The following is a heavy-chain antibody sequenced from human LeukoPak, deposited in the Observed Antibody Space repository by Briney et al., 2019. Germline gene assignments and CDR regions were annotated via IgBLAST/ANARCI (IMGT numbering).Heavy chain of an antibody. Sequence: PGGSLRLSCIVSGFTFRNYWMRWVRQAPGKGLEWVSRIDSDGSSTTYADPVKGRFTISRDNAKNTVFLQMSGLTVEDTAVYYCARTISYFDYWGRGTLVTVSS. V-gene: IGHV3-74*01. J-gene: IGHJ4*02. CDR2: IDSDGSST. CDR3: ARTISYFDY. D-gene: IGHD5-24*01. CDR1: GFTFRNYW.